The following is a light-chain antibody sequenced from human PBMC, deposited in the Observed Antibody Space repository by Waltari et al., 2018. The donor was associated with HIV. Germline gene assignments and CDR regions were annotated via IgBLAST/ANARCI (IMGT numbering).Light chain of an antibody. CDR1: SSNIGNNY. V-gene: IGLV1-51*01. J-gene: IGLJ2*01. CDR2: DNK. CDR3: GTWDSGLSVVV. Sequence: SAAPGQTVTITCSGTSSNIGNNYVSWYQHLPGTAPQLLIYDNKKRPSGIPDRFSASKSGTSATLDITGLQTGDEADYYCGTWDSGLSVVVFGEGTKLTVL.